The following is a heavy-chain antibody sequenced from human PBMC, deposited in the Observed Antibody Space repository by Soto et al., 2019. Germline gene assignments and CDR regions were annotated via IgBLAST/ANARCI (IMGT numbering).Heavy chain of an antibody. V-gene: IGHV1-3*01. CDR1: GYTFTSYA. Sequence: ASVKVSCKASGYTFTSYAMHWVRQAPGRRLEWMGWINAGNGNTKYSQKFQGRVTITRDTSASTAYMELSSLRSEDTAVYYCARHRNLYCSSTSCYLGAYYYYGMDVWGQGTTVTVSS. D-gene: IGHD2-2*01. J-gene: IGHJ6*02. CDR3: ARHRNLYCSSTSCYLGAYYYYGMDV. CDR2: INAGNGNT.